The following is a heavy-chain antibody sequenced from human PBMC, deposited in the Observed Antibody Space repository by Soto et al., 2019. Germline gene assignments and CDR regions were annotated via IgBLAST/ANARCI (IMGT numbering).Heavy chain of an antibody. CDR1: GGTFSSYA. Sequence: SVKVSCKASGGTFSSYAISWVRQAPGQGLEWMGGIIPIFGTANYAQKFQGRVTITADESTSTAYMELSSLRSEDTAVYYCARDKLGYSSGWYLGYFQHRGQGTLVTVSS. CDR2: IIPIFGTA. D-gene: IGHD6-19*01. CDR3: ARDKLGYSSGWYLGYFQH. J-gene: IGHJ1*01. V-gene: IGHV1-69*13.